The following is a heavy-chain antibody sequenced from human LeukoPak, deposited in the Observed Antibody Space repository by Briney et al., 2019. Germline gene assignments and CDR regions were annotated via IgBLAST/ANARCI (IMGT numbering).Heavy chain of an antibody. CDR2: IYYSGST. D-gene: IGHD6-13*01. CDR3: ARGMQQLYHFDS. CDR1: GGSISSYY. J-gene: IGHJ4*02. Sequence: SEALSLTCAVSGGSISSYYWSWIRQPPGKGLEWIGYIYYSGSTNYNPSLKSRVTISVDTSKNQFSLKLSSVTAADTAVYYCARGMQQLYHFDSWGRGTLVTVSS. V-gene: IGHV4-59*01.